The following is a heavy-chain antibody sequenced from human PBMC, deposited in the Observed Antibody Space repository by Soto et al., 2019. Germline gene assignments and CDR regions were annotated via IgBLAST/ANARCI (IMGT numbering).Heavy chain of an antibody. CDR1: GAYITNNY. CDR3: ALGSRCNSARCAGSPNLWFHP. J-gene: IGHJ5*02. CDR2: VYYSGNA. D-gene: IGHD3-10*01. V-gene: IGHV4-59*01. Sequence: PSETLSLTCVVSGAYITNNYWSWIRQPPGKGLEWVGHVYYSGNAKYNPSLKSRVAISVDTSKNHFSLKLSSVTAADTAVYYCALGSRCNSARCAGSPNLWFHPWGPGTLVTVSS.